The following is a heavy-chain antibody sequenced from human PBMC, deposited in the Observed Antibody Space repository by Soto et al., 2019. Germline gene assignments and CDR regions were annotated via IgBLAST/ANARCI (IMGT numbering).Heavy chain of an antibody. V-gene: IGHV4-39*01. CDR1: GDSISNNNYY. CDR2: IYYSGST. D-gene: IGHD2-15*01. Sequence: PPETLSLTCTVSGDSISNNNYYWGWIRQPPGKGLEWIGSIYYSGSTYYNPSLKSRVTISVDTSKNQFSLKLSSVTAADTAVYYCARQHCGGGICYSWTNVENNWFDPWGQGTLVTVSS. CDR3: ARQHCGGGICYSWTNVENNWFDP. J-gene: IGHJ5*02.